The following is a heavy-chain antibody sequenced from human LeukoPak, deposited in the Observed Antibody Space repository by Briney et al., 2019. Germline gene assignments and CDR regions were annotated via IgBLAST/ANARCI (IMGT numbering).Heavy chain of an antibody. CDR2: ISYDGSNK. CDR1: GFTFSSYA. V-gene: IGHV3-30-3*01. Sequence: GGSLRLSCAASGFTFSSYAMHWVRQAPGKGLEWVAVISYDGSNKYYADSVKGRFTIPRDNSKNTLYLQMNSLRAEDTAVYYCARDCDSSGYPDYWGQGTLVTVSS. D-gene: IGHD3-22*01. CDR3: ARDCDSSGYPDY. J-gene: IGHJ4*02.